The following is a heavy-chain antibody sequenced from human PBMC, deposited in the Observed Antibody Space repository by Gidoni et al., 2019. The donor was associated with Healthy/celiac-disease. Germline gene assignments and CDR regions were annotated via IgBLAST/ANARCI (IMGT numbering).Heavy chain of an antibody. CDR2: IKSTTDGGTT. V-gene: IGHV3-15*01. Sequence: EVQLVESGGGLVKPGGYLRLSCAAPGFNFSNARHSGVRHGPGKGLEVVGRIKSTTDGGTTDYSAPVKGRFTISREDSKNTLYLQMNSLKTEDTAVYYCTTSHTGRQNVLRFLEWSLDEYFQHWGQGTLVTVSS. J-gene: IGHJ1*01. CDR1: GFNFSNAR. CDR3: TTSHTGRQNVLRFLEWSLDEYFQH. D-gene: IGHD3-3*01.